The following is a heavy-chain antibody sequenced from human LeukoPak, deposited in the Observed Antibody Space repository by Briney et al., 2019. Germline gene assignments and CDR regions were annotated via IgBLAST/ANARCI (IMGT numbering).Heavy chain of an antibody. Sequence: GASVRVSCKASGGTFSSYAISWVRQAPGQGLEWMGRIIPIFGTANYAQKFQGRVTITTDESTGTAYMELSSLRSEDTAVYYCVRGYYYDSSGYYYFDYWGQGTLVTVSS. CDR1: GGTFSSYA. CDR2: IIPIFGTA. D-gene: IGHD3-22*01. CDR3: VRGYYYDSSGYYYFDY. J-gene: IGHJ4*02. V-gene: IGHV1-69*05.